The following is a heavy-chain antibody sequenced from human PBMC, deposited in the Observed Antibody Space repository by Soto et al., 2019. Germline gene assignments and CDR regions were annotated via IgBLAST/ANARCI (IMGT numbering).Heavy chain of an antibody. CDR3: ARDYRKFDP. V-gene: IGHV4-61*01. J-gene: IGHJ5*02. CDR2: IYYSGST. CDR1: CGSVSSGSYY. Sequence: SETLSLTCTVSCGSVSSGSYYWSWIRQPPGKGLEWIGYIYYSGSTNYNPSLKSRVTISVDTSKNQFSLKLSSVTAADTAVYYCARDYRKFDPWGQGTLVTVSS.